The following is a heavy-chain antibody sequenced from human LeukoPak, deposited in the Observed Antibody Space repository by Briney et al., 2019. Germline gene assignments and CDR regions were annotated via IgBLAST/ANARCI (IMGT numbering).Heavy chain of an antibody. J-gene: IGHJ3*02. CDR2: ISGSGGST. CDR1: GFTISSYA. V-gene: IGHV3-23*01. CDR3: AKVYGGNSYAFDI. Sequence: ARSLRLSCTASGFTISSYAMSWVCLAPGKGLEWISAISGSGGSTYYADSVKGRLTISRDNSKNTLYLQMNSLRAEGTAVYYCAKVYGGNSYAFDIWDQGTMVTVSS. D-gene: IGHD4-23*01.